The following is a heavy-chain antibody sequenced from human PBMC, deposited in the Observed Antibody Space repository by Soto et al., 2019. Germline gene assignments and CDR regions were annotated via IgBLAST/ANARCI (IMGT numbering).Heavy chain of an antibody. V-gene: IGHV4-39*01. D-gene: IGHD5-18*01. Sequence: QLQLQESGPGLVKPSETLSLTCTVSGGSISSSSYYWGWIRQPPGKGLEWIGSIYYSGSTNYNPSLKSRVTISVDTSKNQFSLKLSSVTAADTAVYYCARGYSYGPFDYWGQGTLVTVSS. CDR2: IYYSGST. CDR3: ARGYSYGPFDY. J-gene: IGHJ4*02. CDR1: GGSISSSSYY.